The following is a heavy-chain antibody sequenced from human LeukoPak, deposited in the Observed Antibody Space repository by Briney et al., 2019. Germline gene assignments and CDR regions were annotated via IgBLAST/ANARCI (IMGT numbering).Heavy chain of an antibody. Sequence: SETLSLTCAVYGGSFSGYYWSWIRQPPGKGLEWIGEINHSGSTNYNPPLKSRVTISVDTSKNQFSLKLSSVTAADTAVYYCARGEAAAGKAFDPWGQGTLVTVSS. CDR3: ARGEAAAGKAFDP. J-gene: IGHJ5*02. D-gene: IGHD6-13*01. CDR2: INHSGST. CDR1: GGSFSGYY. V-gene: IGHV4-34*01.